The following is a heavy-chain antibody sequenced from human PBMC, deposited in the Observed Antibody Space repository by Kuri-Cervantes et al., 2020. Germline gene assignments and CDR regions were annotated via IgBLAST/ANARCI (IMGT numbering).Heavy chain of an antibody. Sequence: SLKISCAASGFTFDDYAMHWVRQAPGKGLEWVSGISWNSGSIGYADSVKSRFTISRDNAKNSLYLQMNSLRAEDTALYYCAKDGGKVSPWGQGTLVTVSS. V-gene: IGHV3-9*01. CDR2: ISWNSGSI. D-gene: IGHD5/OR15-5a*01. J-gene: IGHJ5*02. CDR1: GFTFDDYA. CDR3: AKDGGKVSP.